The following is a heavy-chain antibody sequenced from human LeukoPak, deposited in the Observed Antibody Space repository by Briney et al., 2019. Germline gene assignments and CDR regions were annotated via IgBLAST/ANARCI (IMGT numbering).Heavy chain of an antibody. J-gene: IGHJ4*02. CDR2: ISVNGDTT. CDR1: GFRVTSYG. D-gene: IGHD6-19*01. Sequence: AGGSLRLSCAVSGFRVTSYGMSWVRQAPGKGLEWISAISVNGDTTWYADSVKGRFIISRDNSENTLYLQMNSLRAEDTAVYYCAQGYSSGWFPYWGQGSLVSVSS. CDR3: AQGYSSGWFPY. V-gene: IGHV3-23*01.